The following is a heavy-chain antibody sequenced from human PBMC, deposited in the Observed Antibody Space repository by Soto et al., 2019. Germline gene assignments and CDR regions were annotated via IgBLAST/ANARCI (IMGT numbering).Heavy chain of an antibody. CDR1: GGTFSSYA. D-gene: IGHD2-2*01. Sequence: ASVKVSCKASGGTFSSYAISWVRQAPGQGLEWMGGIIPIFGTANYAQKFQGRVTITADKSTSTAYMELSSLRSEDTAVYYCARDRDIVVVPDDFDIWGQVTMVTVSS. CDR2: IIPIFGTA. CDR3: ARDRDIVVVPDDFDI. V-gene: IGHV1-69*06. J-gene: IGHJ3*02.